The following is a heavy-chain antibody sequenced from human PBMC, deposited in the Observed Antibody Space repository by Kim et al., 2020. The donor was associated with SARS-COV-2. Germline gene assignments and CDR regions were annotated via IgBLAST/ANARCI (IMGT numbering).Heavy chain of an antibody. Sequence: PSCKSRVTKSVDTSKNQFSLKLSAVNAADTAVYYCARGRRVEGSSGWYYWGQGTLVTVSS. J-gene: IGHJ4*02. D-gene: IGHD6-19*01. CDR3: ARGRRVEGSSGWYY. V-gene: IGHV4-34*01.